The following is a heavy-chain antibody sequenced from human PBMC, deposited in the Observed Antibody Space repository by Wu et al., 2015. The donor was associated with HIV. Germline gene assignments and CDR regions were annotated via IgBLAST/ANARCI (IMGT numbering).Heavy chain of an antibody. CDR3: ARGPGYVVFGVGYYGYYYYYYMDV. Sequence: QVQLVQSGAEVKKPGASVKVSCKASGYTFTSYDINWVRQATGQGLEWMGWMNPNSGNTGYAQKFQGRVTITRNTSISTAYMELSSLRSEDTAVYYCARGPGYVVFGVGYYGYYYYYYMDVVGQRDHGHRLL. J-gene: IGHJ6*03. D-gene: IGHD3-3*01. CDR1: GYTFTSYD. CDR2: MNPNSGNT. V-gene: IGHV1-8*03.